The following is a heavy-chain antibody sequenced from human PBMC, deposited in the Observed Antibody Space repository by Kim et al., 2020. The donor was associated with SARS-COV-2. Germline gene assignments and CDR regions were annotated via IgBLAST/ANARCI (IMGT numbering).Heavy chain of an antibody. V-gene: IGHV3-33*05. CDR3: AREGKLWFGDITLGRYYYYGMDV. D-gene: IGHD3-10*01. CDR1: GFTFSSYG. CDR2: ISYDGSNK. Sequence: GGSLRLSCAASGFTFSSYGMHWVRQAPGKGLEWVAVISYDGSNKYYADSVKGRFTISRDNSKNTLYLQMNSLRAEDTAVYYCAREGKLWFGDITLGRYYYYGMDVWGQGTTVTVSS. J-gene: IGHJ6*02.